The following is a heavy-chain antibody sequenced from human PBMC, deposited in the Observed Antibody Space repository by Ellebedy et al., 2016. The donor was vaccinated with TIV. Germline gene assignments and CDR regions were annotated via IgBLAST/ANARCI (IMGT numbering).Heavy chain of an antibody. D-gene: IGHD4-17*01. V-gene: IGHV4-39*01. CDR3: ARGDYGGYYFDY. Sequence: SETLSLTXSVSGGSIRSNTFFWGWVRQPPGKGLEWIGTIYNSGVTYYHPSLKSRVTISVDTSKNQFSLKLSSVTAADTAVYYCARGDYGGYYFDYWGQGTLVTVSS. J-gene: IGHJ4*02. CDR2: IYNSGVT. CDR1: GGSIRSNTFF.